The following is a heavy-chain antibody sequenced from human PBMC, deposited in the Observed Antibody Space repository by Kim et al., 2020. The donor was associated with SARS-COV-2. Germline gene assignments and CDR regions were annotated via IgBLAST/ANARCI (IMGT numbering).Heavy chain of an antibody. CDR3: VQTSDLPTPGTVSLDN. CDR1: GFAFRSYG. J-gene: IGHJ4*02. D-gene: IGHD1-26*01. Sequence: GGSLRLSCAASGFAFRSYGMHWVRQAPGKGLEWVAIISHNGDVKFYADSLKGRFTISRDNSNNTLYLQMNSLTPEDTAVYYCVQTSDLPTPGTVSLDNWGQGTLVSVSS. CDR2: ISHNGDVK. V-gene: IGHV3-30*03.